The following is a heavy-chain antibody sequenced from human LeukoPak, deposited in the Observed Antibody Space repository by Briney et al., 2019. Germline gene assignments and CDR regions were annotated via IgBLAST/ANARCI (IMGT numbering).Heavy chain of an antibody. Sequence: PGRSLRLSCAASGFTFDDYAMHWVRQAPGKGLEWVSGISWNSGSIGYADSVKGRFTISRDNAKNSLYLQMNSLRAEDTAVYYCARGLDIVVVPALMGGFFDYWGQGTLVTVSS. CDR3: ARGLDIVVVPALMGGFFDY. CDR2: ISWNSGSI. D-gene: IGHD2-2*03. J-gene: IGHJ4*02. CDR1: GFTFDDYA. V-gene: IGHV3-9*01.